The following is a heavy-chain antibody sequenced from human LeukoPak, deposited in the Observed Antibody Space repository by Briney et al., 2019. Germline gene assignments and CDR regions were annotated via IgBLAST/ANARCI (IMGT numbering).Heavy chain of an antibody. V-gene: IGHV4-34*01. CDR2: GSDVGGT. CDR3: AQNGQTGFSFDP. CDR1: GASLNGHY. D-gene: IGHD1-14*01. Sequence: SETLSLTCAVYGASLNGHYWSWIRQPPGKGLEWIGEGSDVGGTKYNPSFKSRVTISADSSKNQFSLKLRSVTAPDTAVYYCAQNGQTGFSFDPWGQGTLVTVSS. J-gene: IGHJ5*02.